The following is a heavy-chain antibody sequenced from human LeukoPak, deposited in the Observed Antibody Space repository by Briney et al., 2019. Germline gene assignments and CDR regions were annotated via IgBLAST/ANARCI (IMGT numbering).Heavy chain of an antibody. Sequence: PGGSLRLSCAASGFTVSSNFMSWVRQAPGQGLELVSVIYSGGNTYYADSVRGRFTIFRDNSKNTHYLQMNSLRAEDTAMYYCARKYTYGLVWGQGTLVTVSS. CDR2: IYSGGNT. CDR1: GFTVSSNF. D-gene: IGHD5-18*01. CDR3: ARKYTYGLV. V-gene: IGHV3-66*01. J-gene: IGHJ4*02.